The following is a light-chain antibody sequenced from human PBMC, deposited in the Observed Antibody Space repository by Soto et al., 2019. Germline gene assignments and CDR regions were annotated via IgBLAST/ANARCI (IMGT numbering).Light chain of an antibody. Sequence: QSVLTQPASVSGSPEQSITISCTGTSSDVGDYNYVSWYQQHPGKAHKLMVYDVSNRPSGVSNRFSGSKSGNTASLTISGLQAEDEADYYCSSYTSSSVYVFGTGTKLTVL. CDR1: SSDVGDYNY. CDR2: DVS. J-gene: IGLJ1*01. V-gene: IGLV2-14*01. CDR3: SSYTSSSVYV.